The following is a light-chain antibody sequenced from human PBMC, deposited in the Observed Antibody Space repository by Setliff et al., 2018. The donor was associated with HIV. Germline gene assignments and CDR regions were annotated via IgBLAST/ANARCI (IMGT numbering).Light chain of an antibody. CDR2: EAR. J-gene: IGLJ1*01. CDR1: SSAVGGYSY. CDR3: SSCAITNTLP. Sequence: QSVLTQPASVSGSPGQSITISCTGTSSAVGGYSYVSWYQQHPGKAPKLIIYEARNRPSWVSNRFSGSKSGNTASLTISGLQAEDEADYYCSSCAITNTLPFGTGTKVTVL. V-gene: IGLV2-14*01.